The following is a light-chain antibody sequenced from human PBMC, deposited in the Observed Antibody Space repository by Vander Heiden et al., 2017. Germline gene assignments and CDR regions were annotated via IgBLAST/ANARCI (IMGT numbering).Light chain of an antibody. V-gene: IGKV3-11*01. CDR1: ESVREF. Sequence: EIVLTPSPATLSLSQGDSATLSCRATESVREFLAWYQQKPGQAPRLLIYDASSRATGIPARFSGGGSGTDFTLTISSLEPEDFAIYYCQQRSSWPAFGQGTRLEIK. CDR2: DAS. CDR3: QQRSSWPA. J-gene: IGKJ5*01.